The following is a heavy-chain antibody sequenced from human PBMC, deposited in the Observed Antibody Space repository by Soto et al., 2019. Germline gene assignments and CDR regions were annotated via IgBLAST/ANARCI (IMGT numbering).Heavy chain of an antibody. CDR2: IYYGGTT. Sequence: QLHLQESAPGRVKPSETPSLMCSVSGGSISTSGNYWGWVRQAPEKGLEWIGSIYYGGTTNYNPSLKRRVTISVDTSRNQFALKLTSVTAADTAVYYCARLRLVRGLPAWGQGDLVTVSS. D-gene: IGHD3-10*01. CDR3: ARLRLVRGLPA. V-gene: IGHV4-39*01. CDR1: GGSISTSGNY. J-gene: IGHJ5*02.